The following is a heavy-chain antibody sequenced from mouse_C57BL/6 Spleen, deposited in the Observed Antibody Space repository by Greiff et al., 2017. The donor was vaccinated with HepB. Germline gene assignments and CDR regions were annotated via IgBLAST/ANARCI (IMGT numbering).Heavy chain of an antibody. CDR3: ARSDSNSFDY. V-gene: IGHV5-6*01. CDR2: ISSGGSYT. Sequence: VQLKESGGDLVKPGGSLKLSCAASGFTFSSYGMSWVRQTPDKRLEWVATISSGGSYTYYPDSVKGRFTISRDNAKTTLYLQMRSLKSEDTAMYYCARSDSNSFDYWGQGTTLTVSS. D-gene: IGHD2-5*01. CDR1: GFTFSSYG. J-gene: IGHJ2*01.